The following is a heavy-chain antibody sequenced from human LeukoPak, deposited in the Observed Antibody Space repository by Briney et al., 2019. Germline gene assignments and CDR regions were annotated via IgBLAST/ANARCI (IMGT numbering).Heavy chain of an antibody. CDR3: ARVPGGLEWADFDY. D-gene: IGHD3-3*01. V-gene: IGHV3-21*01. CDR1: GFTFSSYA. J-gene: IGHJ4*02. CDR2: ISSSSSDI. Sequence: GGSLRLSCAASGFTFSSYAMHWVRQAPGKGLEWVSCISSSSSDIYYADSVKGRFTISRDNAKNSLFLQMSSLRAEDTAVYYCARVPGGLEWADFDYWGQGTLVTVSS.